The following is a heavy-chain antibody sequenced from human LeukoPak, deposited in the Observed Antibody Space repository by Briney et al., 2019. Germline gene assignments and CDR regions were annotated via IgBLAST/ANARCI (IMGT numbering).Heavy chain of an antibody. V-gene: IGHV1-46*01. D-gene: IGHD3-22*01. CDR1: GYTFTGYY. CDR3: ARDKGEYDSSGYQTIIDY. CDR2: INPSGGST. J-gene: IGHJ4*02. Sequence: ASVKVSCKASGYTFTGYYMHWVRQAPGQGLEWMGIINPSGGSTSYAQKFQGRVTMTRDMSTSTVYMELSSLRSEDTAVYYCARDKGEYDSSGYQTIIDYWGQGTLVTVSS.